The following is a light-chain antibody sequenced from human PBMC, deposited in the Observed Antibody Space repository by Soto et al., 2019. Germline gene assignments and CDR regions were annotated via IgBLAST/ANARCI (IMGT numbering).Light chain of an antibody. CDR3: SSYTSTSTYV. CDR2: EVN. J-gene: IGLJ1*01. V-gene: IGLV2-18*02. Sequence: QPALTHPPSVSGSHRQSVSIFCTETSSDVGSYNRVSWYQQPPGTAPKLTIYEVNNRPSGVPDRFSGSKSGNTASLTISGLQAEDEADYYCSSYTSTSTYVFGTGTKVTVL. CDR1: SSDVGSYNR.